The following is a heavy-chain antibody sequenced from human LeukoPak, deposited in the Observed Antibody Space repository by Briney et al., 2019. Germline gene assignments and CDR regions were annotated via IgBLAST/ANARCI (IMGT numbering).Heavy chain of an antibody. CDR1: GYGFTSYW. V-gene: IGHV5-51*01. D-gene: IGHD1-26*01. CDR2: IYPGDSDT. Sequence: GESLKISCKGSGYGFTSYWIGWVRQMPGKGPEWMGIIYPGDSDTRYSPSFQGQVTISADKSISTAYLQWSSLKASDTAMYYCARTWGIVGATGPYYYYMDVWGKGTTVTVSS. J-gene: IGHJ6*03. CDR3: ARTWGIVGATGPYYYYMDV.